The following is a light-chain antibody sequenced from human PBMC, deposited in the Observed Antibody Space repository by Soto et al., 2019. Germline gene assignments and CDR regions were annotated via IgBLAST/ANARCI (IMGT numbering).Light chain of an antibody. CDR3: SSYAGGNNLV. Sequence: QSALTQPPSASGSLGQSVTISCTGTSSDVGGYNYVSWYQQHPGKAPKLMIFEVSERPSGVPDRFSGSKSGNTASLSVSGLQAEDEADYYCSSYAGGNNLVFGGGTKLTVL. CDR1: SSDVGGYNY. V-gene: IGLV2-8*01. J-gene: IGLJ2*01. CDR2: EVS.